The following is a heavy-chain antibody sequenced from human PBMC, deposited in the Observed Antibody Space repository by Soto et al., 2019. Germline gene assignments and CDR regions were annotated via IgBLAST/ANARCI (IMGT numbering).Heavy chain of an antibody. CDR1: GYTFSSYG. Sequence: QAQLVQSGAEVKKPGASVKVSCKASGYTFSSYGITWVRQAPGQGLEWMAWISGYNGNTNYAQNLQGRVTMTTDTSTNTAYMELRSLRSDDTAVYYCARAYFVVRGVYYSSGMEVWGQGTTVTVSS. D-gene: IGHD3-10*01. V-gene: IGHV1-18*01. J-gene: IGHJ6*01. CDR3: ARAYFVVRGVYYSSGMEV. CDR2: ISGYNGNT.